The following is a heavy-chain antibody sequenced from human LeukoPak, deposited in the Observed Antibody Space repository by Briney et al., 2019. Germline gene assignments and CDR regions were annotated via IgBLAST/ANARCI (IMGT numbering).Heavy chain of an antibody. CDR3: ARGPYYDFWSGYPPSRYYMDV. D-gene: IGHD3-3*01. J-gene: IGHJ6*03. CDR1: GYSISSGYY. Sequence: SSETLSLTCAVSGYSISSGYYWGWIRQPPGKGLEWIGSIYHSGSTNYNPSLKSRVTISVDTSKNQLSLKLSSVTAADTAVHYCARGPYYDFWSGYPPSRYYMDVWGKGTTVTVSS. CDR2: IYHSGST. V-gene: IGHV4-38-2*01.